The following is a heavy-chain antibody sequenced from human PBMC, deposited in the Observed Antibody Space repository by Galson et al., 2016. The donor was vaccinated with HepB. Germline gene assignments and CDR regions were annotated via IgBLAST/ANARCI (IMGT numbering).Heavy chain of an antibody. D-gene: IGHD5-12*01. V-gene: IGHV4-61*03. CDR1: GASVSSGSYY. CDR3: ARDLAVNTVASYGMDV. CDR2: IYYSVST. Sequence: LTCSVSGASVSSGSYYWSWIRQPPGKGLEWIGYIYYSVSTNYNPSLKSRVTISIDTSKNHFSLNLSSVTAADPAVYYRARDLAVNTVASYGMDVGGQGTSSIVS. J-gene: IGHJ6*02.